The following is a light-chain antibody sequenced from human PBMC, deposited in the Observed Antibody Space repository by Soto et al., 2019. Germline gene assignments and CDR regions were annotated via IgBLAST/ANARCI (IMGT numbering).Light chain of an antibody. J-gene: IGLJ2*01. CDR3: LLFYGDGVV. V-gene: IGLV7-43*01. CDR1: TGAVTSGYY. CDR2: STT. Sequence: QAVVTQEPSLPVSPGGTVTLTFASSTGAVTSGYYPNWFQQKPGQPPRALIYSTTYKHSWTPARFSGSLLGGKAALTLSGVQPEDEADYYCLLFYGDGVVFGGGTKLTVL.